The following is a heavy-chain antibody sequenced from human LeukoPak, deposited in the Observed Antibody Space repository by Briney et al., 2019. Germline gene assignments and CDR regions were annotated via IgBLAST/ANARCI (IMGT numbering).Heavy chain of an antibody. CDR1: GGSFSDYY. CDR3: ARVSDYYDSSPDY. D-gene: IGHD3-22*01. V-gene: IGHV4-34*01. CDR2: INHSRNT. J-gene: IGHJ4*02. Sequence: SETLYLTCAVYGGSFSDYYWTWIRQPPGKGLEWIGEINHSRNTNYNPSLKSRVTISVDTSKNQFSLKLSSVTAADTAVYYCARVSDYYDSSPDYWGQGTLVTVSS.